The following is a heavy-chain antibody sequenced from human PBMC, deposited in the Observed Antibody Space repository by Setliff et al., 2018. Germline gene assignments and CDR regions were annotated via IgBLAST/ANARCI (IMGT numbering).Heavy chain of an antibody. CDR3: ARAPQYSDFWYALSWFDP. CDR1: GESFSGHY. D-gene: IGHD3-3*01. V-gene: IGHV4-34*01. Sequence: SETLSLTCAVYGESFSGHYWSWIRQPPGKGLEWIGEINHSGTTNYNPSPKSRVTISVDTSKYQFSLKLTSVTAADTAVYYCARAPQYSDFWYALSWFDPWGQGTLVTVSS. J-gene: IGHJ5*02. CDR2: INHSGTT.